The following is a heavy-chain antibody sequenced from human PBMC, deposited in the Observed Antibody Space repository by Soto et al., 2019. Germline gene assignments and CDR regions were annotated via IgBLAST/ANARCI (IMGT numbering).Heavy chain of an antibody. J-gene: IGHJ6*02. CDR3: ALNDYDGRYYYYGMDV. D-gene: IGHD4-17*01. CDR2: IIPIFGTA. CDR1: GGTFSSYA. V-gene: IGHV1-69*13. Sequence: ASVKVSCKASGGTFSSYAISWVRQAPGQGLEWMGGIIPIFGTANYAQKFQGRVTITADESTSTAYMELSSLRSEDTAVYYCALNDYDGRYYYYGMDVWGQGTTGTVSS.